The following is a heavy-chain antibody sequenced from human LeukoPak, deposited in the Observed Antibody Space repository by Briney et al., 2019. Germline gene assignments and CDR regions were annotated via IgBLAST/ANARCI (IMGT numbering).Heavy chain of an antibody. Sequence: GGSLRLSCAASGFTFSSYWMHWVRQAPGKGLVWVSHTNSDGSTTSYADSVKGRFTISRDSAKNTLYLQMNSLRAEDTAVYYCARGGATRFDPWGQGTLVTVSS. CDR2: TNSDGSTT. V-gene: IGHV3-74*01. J-gene: IGHJ5*02. D-gene: IGHD1-26*01. CDR3: ARGGATRFDP. CDR1: GFTFSSYW.